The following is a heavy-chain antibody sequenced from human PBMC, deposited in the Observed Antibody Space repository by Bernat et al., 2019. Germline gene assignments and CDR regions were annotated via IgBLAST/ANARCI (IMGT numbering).Heavy chain of an antibody. CDR3: ARGAAAAVFGVSYYYYGMDV. CDR1: GGSISSGGYY. D-gene: IGHD6-13*01. V-gene: IGHV4-31*03. CDR2: IYYSGST. J-gene: IGHJ6*02. Sequence: QVQLQESGPGLVKPSQTLSLTCTVPGGSISSGGYYWSWIRQHPGKGLEWIGYIYYSGSTYYNPSLKSRVTISVDTSKNQFSLKLSSVTAADTAVYYCARGAAAAVFGVSYYYYGMDVWGQGTTVTVSS.